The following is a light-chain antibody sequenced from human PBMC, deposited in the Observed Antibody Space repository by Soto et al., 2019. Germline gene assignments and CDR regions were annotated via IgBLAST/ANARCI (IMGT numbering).Light chain of an antibody. J-gene: IGKJ1*01. CDR2: DAS. CDR3: QQYNSYSRT. Sequence: DIQMTQSPSTLSASVGDRVTITCRASQSISSWLAWYQQKPGKAPKLLIYDASSLESGVPSRFSGSGSGTEFTITISRLQPDDCATYYCQQYNSYSRTFGQGTKVEIK. V-gene: IGKV1-5*01. CDR1: QSISSW.